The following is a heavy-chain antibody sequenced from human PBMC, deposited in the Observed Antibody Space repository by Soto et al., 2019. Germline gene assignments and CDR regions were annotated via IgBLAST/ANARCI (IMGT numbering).Heavy chain of an antibody. D-gene: IGHD1-1*01. CDR3: VRDGTKAVRDLFVA. CDR2: IYATGTT. J-gene: IGHJ5*02. Sequence: SETLALACTVSGASISGFYWSWIRKSAGKGLEWIGRIYATGTTDYNPSLKSRVMMSVETSKKQFSLKLRSVTAADTDVYYCVRDGTKAVRDLFVAGGQG. V-gene: IGHV4-4*07. CDR1: GASISGFY.